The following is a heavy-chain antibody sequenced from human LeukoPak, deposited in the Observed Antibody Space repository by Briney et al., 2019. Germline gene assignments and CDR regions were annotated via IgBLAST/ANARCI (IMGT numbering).Heavy chain of an antibody. CDR3: ARAGSCSTTTCYNPFEY. CDR2: ITDTGFAT. D-gene: IGHD2-2*01. J-gene: IGHJ4*02. Sequence: PGGSLRLSCAASGFTFSNYAMTWVRQAPGKGLEWVSGITDTGFATFYADSVRGRFTISRDNSRNTLYLQMDSLRAEDTAVYYCARAGSCSTTTCYNPFEYWGQGTLVTVSS. V-gene: IGHV3-23*01. CDR1: GFTFSNYA.